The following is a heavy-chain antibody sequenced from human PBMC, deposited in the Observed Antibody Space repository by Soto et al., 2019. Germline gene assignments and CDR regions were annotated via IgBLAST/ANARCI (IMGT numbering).Heavy chain of an antibody. J-gene: IGHJ3*02. CDR3: ARDPAYYDFWPVAFDI. D-gene: IGHD3-3*01. CDR2: ISSDGGRT. CDR1: GFTFSSYV. V-gene: IGHV3-64D*06. Sequence: GGSLRLSCSASGFTFSSYVMHWVRQAPGKGLEFVSAISSDGGRTYYADSVKGRFTVSRDNSKNTLYFQMSSLRTEDTAVYYCARDPAYYDFWPVAFDIWGQGTMVTVSS.